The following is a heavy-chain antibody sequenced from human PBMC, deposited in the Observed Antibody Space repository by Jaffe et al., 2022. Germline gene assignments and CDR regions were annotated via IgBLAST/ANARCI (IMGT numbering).Heavy chain of an antibody. CDR3: AREAAPVEWTMVQGVITVASDY. Sequence: QVQLVQSGAEVKKPGASVKVSCKASGYTFTSYGISWVRQAPGQGLEWMGWISAYNGNTNYAQKLQGRVTMTTDTSTSTAYMELRSLRSDDTAVYYCAREAAPVEWTMVQGVITVASDYWGQGTLVTVSS. D-gene: IGHD3-10*01. CDR1: GYTFTSYG. V-gene: IGHV1-18*01. CDR2: ISAYNGNT. J-gene: IGHJ4*02.